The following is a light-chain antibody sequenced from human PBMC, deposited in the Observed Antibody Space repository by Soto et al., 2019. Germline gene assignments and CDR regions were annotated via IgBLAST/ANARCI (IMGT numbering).Light chain of an antibody. CDR3: QQSHSTPPT. V-gene: IGKV1-39*01. J-gene: IGKJ2*01. CDR1: QSISNY. Sequence: DIQMTQSPSSLSASVGDRVTITCRATQSISNYLSWYQQKPGKAPNLLISAASSLQSGVPSRFSGSGSGTDFTLTISSLQPEDFATYYCQQSHSTPPTFGQGTKLEIK. CDR2: AAS.